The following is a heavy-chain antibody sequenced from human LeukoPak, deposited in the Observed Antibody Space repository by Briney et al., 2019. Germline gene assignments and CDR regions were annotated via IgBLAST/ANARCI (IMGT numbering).Heavy chain of an antibody. CDR3: ARRSSGYPYYYYYYMDV. V-gene: IGHV4-34*01. CDR1: GGSFSGYY. Sequence: SETLSLTCAVYGGSFSGYYWSWIRQPPGKGLEWIGEINHSGRTNYNPSLKSRVTISVDTSKNQFSLKLSSVTAADTAVYYCARRSSGYPYYYYYYMDVWGKGTTVTVSS. CDR2: INHSGRT. D-gene: IGHD3-22*01. J-gene: IGHJ6*03.